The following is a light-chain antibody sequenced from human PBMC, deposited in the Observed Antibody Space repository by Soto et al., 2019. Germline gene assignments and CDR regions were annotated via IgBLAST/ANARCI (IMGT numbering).Light chain of an antibody. Sequence: EIQMTQSPSTLSASVGDRVTITCLASQSISSWLAWYQQKPGRAPNLLIYDASSLESGVPSRFSGSGSGTEFTLTISSLQPDDVATYYCQQYNSYLITFGQGTRLEIK. CDR1: QSISSW. J-gene: IGKJ5*01. V-gene: IGKV1-5*01. CDR3: QQYNSYLIT. CDR2: DAS.